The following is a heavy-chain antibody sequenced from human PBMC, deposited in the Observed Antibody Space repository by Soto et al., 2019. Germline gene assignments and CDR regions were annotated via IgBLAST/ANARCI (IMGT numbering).Heavy chain of an antibody. D-gene: IGHD6-25*01. J-gene: IGHJ5*02. CDR1: GFTFTDHG. V-gene: IGHV3-33*01. CDR3: ARDFPVRQAATGFDT. Sequence: PGGSLRPSGAASGFTFTDHGVHRVPQVPGKGLDWVAIVVSDGSNQYYADSVKDRFTVSRDNSKNTLFLQMDNLRVEDTDGYYCARDFPVRQAATGFDTWGQGALVTVAS. CDR2: VVSDGSNQ.